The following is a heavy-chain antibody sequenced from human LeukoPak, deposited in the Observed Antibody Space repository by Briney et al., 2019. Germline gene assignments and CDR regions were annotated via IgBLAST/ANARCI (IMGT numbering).Heavy chain of an antibody. CDR3: AKAWGITMVRGVMGY. CDR2: ISYDGSNK. Sequence: GGSLRLSCAASGFTFSSYGKHWVRQAPGKGLEWVAVISYDGSNKYYADSVKGRFTISRDNSKNTLYLQMNSLRAEDTAVYYCAKAWGITMVRGVMGYWGQGTLVTVSS. D-gene: IGHD3-10*01. J-gene: IGHJ4*02. V-gene: IGHV3-30*18. CDR1: GFTFSSYG.